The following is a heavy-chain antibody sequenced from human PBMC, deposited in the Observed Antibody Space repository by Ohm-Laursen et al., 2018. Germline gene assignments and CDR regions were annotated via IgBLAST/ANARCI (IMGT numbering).Heavy chain of an antibody. D-gene: IGHD2-15*01. V-gene: IGHV3-74*01. CDR1: GFTFSNYW. CDR2: INTDGSGI. Sequence: SLRLSCAAFGFTFSNYWMHWVRQPPGRGLVWVSRINTDGSGIAYADSVKGRFTTSRDNAKNTLFLQMNSLRVEDTAVYYCARDRAYCSGGRCYRRQENDYWGQGTLVTVSS. J-gene: IGHJ4*02. CDR3: ARDRAYCSGGRCYRRQENDY.